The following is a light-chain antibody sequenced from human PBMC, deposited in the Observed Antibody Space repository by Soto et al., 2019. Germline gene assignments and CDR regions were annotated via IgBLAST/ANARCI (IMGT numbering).Light chain of an antibody. V-gene: IGLV2-14*01. CDR3: TSYTRDTALV. J-gene: IGLJ1*01. CDR1: RGDVGTYNY. CDR2: EVG. Sequence: QSVLTQPACVSGSPGQSITICCTGTRGDVGTYNYVSGYHHDPGKAPKLIFYEVGNRPLCVFNRFSGSKSGSTASLTISGLQAEDEADYHCTSYTRDTALVFGTGTKVTVL.